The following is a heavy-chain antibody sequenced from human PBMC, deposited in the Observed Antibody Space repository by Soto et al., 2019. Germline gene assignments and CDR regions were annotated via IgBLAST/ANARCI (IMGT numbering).Heavy chain of an antibody. CDR2: TYHTGNA. J-gene: IGHJ5*02. CDR3: ARDFFDSSDYTTNWFDP. V-gene: IGHV4-39*01. Sequence: SETLSLTCSVSGDSISNSRFYWAWIRQPPGEGLEWIGSTYHTGNAYYNPSLKSRVTISVDTSKNQFSLKLTSVTAADAALYYCARDFFDSSDYTTNWFDPWGQGTLVTVS. CDR1: GDSISNSRFY. D-gene: IGHD3-22*01.